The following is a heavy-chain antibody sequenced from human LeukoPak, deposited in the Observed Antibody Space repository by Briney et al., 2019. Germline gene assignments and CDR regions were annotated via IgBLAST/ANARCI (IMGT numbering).Heavy chain of an antibody. J-gene: IGHJ2*01. Sequence: PGGSLRLSCAASGFTFSSYAMSWVRQAPGKGLGWVSAISGSGGSTYYADSVKGRFTISRDNSKNTLYLQMNSLRAEDTAVYYCAKDWAEDYYDSSGLYWYFDLWGRGTLVTVSS. CDR2: ISGSGGST. CDR1: GFTFSSYA. V-gene: IGHV3-23*01. D-gene: IGHD3-22*01. CDR3: AKDWAEDYYDSSGLYWYFDL.